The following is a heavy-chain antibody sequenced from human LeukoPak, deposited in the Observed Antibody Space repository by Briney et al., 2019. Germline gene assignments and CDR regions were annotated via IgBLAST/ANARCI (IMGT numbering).Heavy chain of an antibody. CDR1: GFDLSDYY. Sequence: PGGSLRLSCVVSGFDLSDYYMSWIRQAPGKGLEWISYISSSGGNIYFAASVKGRFTMSRDNARGSLYLQMNSLRADDTAIYYRARRRDYFDYWGQGTLVTVSS. J-gene: IGHJ4*02. CDR2: ISSSGGNI. CDR3: ARRRDYFDY. V-gene: IGHV3-11*01.